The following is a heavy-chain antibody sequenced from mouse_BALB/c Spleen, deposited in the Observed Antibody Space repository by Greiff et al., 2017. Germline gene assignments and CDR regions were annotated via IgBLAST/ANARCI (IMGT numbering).Heavy chain of an antibody. CDR2: ISSGGSYT. J-gene: IGHJ4*01. CDR1: GFTFSSYA. CDR3: SRGGYDYDEGYAMDY. D-gene: IGHD2-4*01. Sequence: VQLKESGGGLVKPGGSLKLSCAASGFTFSSYAMSWVRQSPEKRLEWVAEISSGGSYTYYPDTVTGRFTISRDNAKNTLFLEMSSLRSEDTAMYYCSRGGYDYDEGYAMDYWGQGTSVTVSS. V-gene: IGHV5-9-4*01.